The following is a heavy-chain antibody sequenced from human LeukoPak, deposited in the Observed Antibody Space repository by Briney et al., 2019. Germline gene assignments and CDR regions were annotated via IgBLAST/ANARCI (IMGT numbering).Heavy chain of an antibody. CDR1: GGTFSSYA. CDR2: IIPILGIA. D-gene: IGHD6-13*01. V-gene: IGHV1-69*04. Sequence: SVKVSCKASGGTFSSYAISWVRQAPGQGLEWMGRIIPILGIANYAQKFQGRVTITADKSTSTAYMELSSLRSEDTAVYYCARAAAAQYYYYGMDVWGQGTTVIVSS. CDR3: ARAAAAQYYYYGMDV. J-gene: IGHJ6*02.